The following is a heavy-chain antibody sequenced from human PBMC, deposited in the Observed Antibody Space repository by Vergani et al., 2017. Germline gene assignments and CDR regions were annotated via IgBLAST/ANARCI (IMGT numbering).Heavy chain of an antibody. CDR3: ARGVGVRGVIRN. Sequence: VQLVESGGGLIQPGGSLRLSCAASGFTVSSNSMTWVRQAPGKGLEWIGEINHSGSTNYNPSLKSRVTISVDTSNDQFYLKLSSVTAADTAVYYCARGVGVRGVIRNWGQGTLVTVSS. J-gene: IGHJ4*02. D-gene: IGHD3-10*01. CDR2: INHSGST. V-gene: IGHV4-34*01. CDR1: GFTVSSNS.